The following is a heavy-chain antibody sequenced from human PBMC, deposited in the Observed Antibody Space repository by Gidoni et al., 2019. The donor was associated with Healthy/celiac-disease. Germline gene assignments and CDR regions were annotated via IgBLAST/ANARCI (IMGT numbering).Heavy chain of an antibody. Sequence: EVQLVQSGAEVKKPGESLKISCKGSGYSFTSYWIGWVRQMPGKGLEWMGIIYPGDYDTRYSPSLQGQVTISADKSISTAYLQWSSLKASDTAMYYCARLRQQLVQRGHYYFDYWGQGTLVTVSS. CDR2: IYPGDYDT. D-gene: IGHD6-13*01. V-gene: IGHV5-51*03. CDR1: GYSFTSYW. J-gene: IGHJ4*02. CDR3: ARLRQQLVQRGHYYFDY.